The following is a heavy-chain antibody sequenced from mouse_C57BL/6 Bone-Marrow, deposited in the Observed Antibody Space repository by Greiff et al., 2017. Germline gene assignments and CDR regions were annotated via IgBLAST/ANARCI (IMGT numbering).Heavy chain of an antibody. CDR1: GYTFTSYG. CDR3: AREPRSNYPWFAY. D-gene: IGHD2-5*01. J-gene: IGHJ3*01. Sequence: QVQLQQSGAELARPGASVKLSCKASGYTFTSYGISWVKQRTGQGLEWIGEIYPRSGNTYYNEKFKGKATLTADKSSSTAYMELRSLTSEDSAVYFCAREPRSNYPWFAYWGQGTLVTVSA. V-gene: IGHV1-81*01. CDR2: IYPRSGNT.